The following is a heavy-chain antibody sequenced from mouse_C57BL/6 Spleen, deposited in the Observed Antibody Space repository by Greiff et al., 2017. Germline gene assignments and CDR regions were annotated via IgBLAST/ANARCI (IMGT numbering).Heavy chain of an antibody. CDR1: GYAFSSSW. D-gene: IGHD1-1*01. Sequence: VKLMESGPELVRPGASVKISCKASGYAFSSSWLSWVKQRPGQGLEWIGRIYPGDGDTNYNGKFKGKATLTADKSSSTAYMQISSLTSADSAVXCGESAMSTVVVHWYLDVWGTGTTVNVPS. CDR3: ESAMSTVVVHWYLDV. CDR2: IYPGDGDT. V-gene: IGHV1-82*01. J-gene: IGHJ1*03.